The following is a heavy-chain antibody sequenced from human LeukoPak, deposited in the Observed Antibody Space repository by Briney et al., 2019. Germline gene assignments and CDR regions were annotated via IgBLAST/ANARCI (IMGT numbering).Heavy chain of an antibody. CDR1: GYTFTAYY. CDR2: INPYSGGT. Sequence: KXSXXAXGYTFTAYYIHWVRQAPGQGLEWMGWINPYSGGTNYSQKFQDRVTMTRDTSISTAYMEMSRLRSDDTAVYYCARXEGYCSGGXXSSPDCWGXGTLVTVSS. V-gene: IGHV1-2*02. D-gene: IGHD2-15*01. J-gene: IGHJ4*02. CDR3: ARXEGYCSGGXXSSPDC.